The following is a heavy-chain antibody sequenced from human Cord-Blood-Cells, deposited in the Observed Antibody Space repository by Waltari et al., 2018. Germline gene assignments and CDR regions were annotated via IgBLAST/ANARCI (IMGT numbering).Heavy chain of an antibody. CDR3: ARGLGIAAAGISDY. CDR2: INHSGST. V-gene: IGHV4-34*01. D-gene: IGHD6-13*01. CDR1: GGSFSGYY. Sequence: QVQLQQWGAGLLKPSETLSLTCAVYGGSFSGYYWSWIRQPPGKGLVWIGEINHSGSTNYNPSLKSRVTISVDTSKNQFSLKLSSVTAADTAVYYCARGLGIAAAGISDYWGQGTLVTVSS. J-gene: IGHJ4*02.